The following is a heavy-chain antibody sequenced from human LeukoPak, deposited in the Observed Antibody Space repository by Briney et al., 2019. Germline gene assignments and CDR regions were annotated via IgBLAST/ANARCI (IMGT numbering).Heavy chain of an antibody. D-gene: IGHD2-15*01. Sequence: SETLSLTCAVYGGSFSGYYWSWIRQPPGKGLEWIGEINHRGSTNYSPSLKSRVTISVDTSKNQFSLKLSSVTAADTAVYYCARGPVVVAATPYYYYGMDVWGQGTTVTVSS. V-gene: IGHV4-34*01. J-gene: IGHJ6*02. CDR1: GGSFSGYY. CDR2: INHRGST. CDR3: ARGPVVVAATPYYYYGMDV.